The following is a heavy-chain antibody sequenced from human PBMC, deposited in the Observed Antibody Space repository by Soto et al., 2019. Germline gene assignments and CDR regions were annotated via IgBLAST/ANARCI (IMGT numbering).Heavy chain of an antibody. D-gene: IGHD2-2*01. Sequence: SETLSLTCSVSGNSISSYFRSWIRQTPGKGLEWVGFIYDSGDTQYNPSLESRATISLDTSKSQFSLRLRSVTAADTAMYYCVSSRSAIYGDAFDVWGRGTIVTVSS. V-gene: IGHV4-59*01. CDR3: VSSRSAIYGDAFDV. CDR1: GNSISSYF. J-gene: IGHJ3*01. CDR2: IYDSGDT.